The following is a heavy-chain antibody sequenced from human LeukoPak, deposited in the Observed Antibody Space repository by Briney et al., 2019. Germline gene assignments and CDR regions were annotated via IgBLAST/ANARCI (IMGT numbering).Heavy chain of an antibody. V-gene: IGHV1-69*01. D-gene: IGHD3-22*01. CDR1: GGTFSNYA. CDR2: IIPMFDTP. J-gene: IGHJ3*02. CDR3: ASTDYYDSRGYGGSFAI. Sequence: SVKVSCKASGGTFSNYAISWVRQAPGQGLEWMGGIIPMFDTPIYAQKFQGRVTITADESTSTVYMELSSLRSEDTAVYFCASTDYYDSRGYGGSFAIWGQGTMVTVSS.